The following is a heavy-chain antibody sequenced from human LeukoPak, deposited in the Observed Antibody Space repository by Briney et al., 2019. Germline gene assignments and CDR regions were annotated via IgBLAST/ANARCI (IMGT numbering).Heavy chain of an antibody. D-gene: IGHD1-26*01. V-gene: IGHV3-30*18. CDR1: GFTFRNYV. Sequence: GGSLRLSCAASGFTFRNYVIHWVRQAPGKGLEWVAVTSSDLNVKLYADSVKGRFTISRDNSRSTLYLQMNSLRGDDTAVYYCAKDVGKWESLHFFDYWGQGTLVTVSS. J-gene: IGHJ4*02. CDR2: TSSDLNVK. CDR3: AKDVGKWESLHFFDY.